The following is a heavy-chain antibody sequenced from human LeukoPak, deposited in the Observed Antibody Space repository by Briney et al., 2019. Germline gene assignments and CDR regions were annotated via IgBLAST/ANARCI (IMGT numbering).Heavy chain of an antibody. CDR1: GFTFTDYY. Sequence: GASVKVSCKSSGFTFTDYYIHWVRQAPGQRLEWIGYIGPHSSATSSPQEFQGRVTMTRDTSMSTAYMELTRLTSDDTAVYYCAREGNGLLSKDFDYWGQGTLVTVSS. J-gene: IGHJ4*02. D-gene: IGHD2/OR15-2a*01. V-gene: IGHV1-2*02. CDR2: IGPHSSAT. CDR3: AREGNGLLSKDFDY.